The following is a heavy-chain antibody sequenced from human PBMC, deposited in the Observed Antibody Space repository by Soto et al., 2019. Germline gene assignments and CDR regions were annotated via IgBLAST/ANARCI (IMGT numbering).Heavy chain of an antibody. CDR1: GGTFGSQS. Sequence: QVQLVQSGAEVKKPGSSVKVSCQASGGTFGSQSFTWVRQAPGQGLEWMGRIVPILDLINYSQKFQDGLTITADKSTSTAYMELSSLTHDDTALYYCARDAGSGWYNRKWGQGTLVTVSS. CDR2: IVPILDLI. J-gene: IGHJ4*02. V-gene: IGHV1-69*08. CDR3: ARDAGSGWYNRK. D-gene: IGHD1-20*01.